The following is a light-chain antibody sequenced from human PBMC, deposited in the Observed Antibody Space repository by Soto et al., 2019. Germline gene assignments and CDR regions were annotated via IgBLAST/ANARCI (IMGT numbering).Light chain of an antibody. CDR2: WAS. Sequence: DIVMTQSPDSLAVSLGERATINCKSSQSVLYSSNNKNYLAWYQQKPGQPPKLLIYWASTRESGVPDRFSGGGSGTDFTLTGSSLQAEDVAVYYCQQYYSTPWTFGQGTKVEIK. J-gene: IGKJ1*01. CDR1: QSVLYSSNNKNY. CDR3: QQYYSTPWT. V-gene: IGKV4-1*01.